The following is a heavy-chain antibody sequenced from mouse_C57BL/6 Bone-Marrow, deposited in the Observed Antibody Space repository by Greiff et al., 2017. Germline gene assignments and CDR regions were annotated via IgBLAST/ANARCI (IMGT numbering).Heavy chain of an antibody. CDR1: GFTFSNYW. CDR3: INYEPYAMDY. Sequence: EVQLVESGGGLVQPGGSMKLSCVASGFTFSNYWMNWVRQSPEKGLEWVAQIRLKSDNYATHYAESVKGRFTISRDDSKSSVYLQMNNLRAEDTGIYYCINYEPYAMDYWGQGTSVTVSS. CDR2: IRLKSDNYAT. J-gene: IGHJ4*01. V-gene: IGHV6-3*01. D-gene: IGHD1-1*01.